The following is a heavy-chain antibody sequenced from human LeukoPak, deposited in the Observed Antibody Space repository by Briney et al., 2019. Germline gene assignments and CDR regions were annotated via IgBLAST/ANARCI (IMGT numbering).Heavy chain of an antibody. D-gene: IGHD5-24*01. CDR3: ARDNSVRDEAWWFNP. CDR2: FDPEDGET. J-gene: IGHJ5*02. CDR1: GYTLTELS. Sequence: ASVKVSCKVSGYTLTELSMHWVRQAPGKGLEWMGGFDPEDGETIYAQKFQGRVTMTEDTSTDTAYLELSSLRSEDTAVYYCARDNSVRDEAWWFNPWGQGTLVTVSS. V-gene: IGHV1-24*01.